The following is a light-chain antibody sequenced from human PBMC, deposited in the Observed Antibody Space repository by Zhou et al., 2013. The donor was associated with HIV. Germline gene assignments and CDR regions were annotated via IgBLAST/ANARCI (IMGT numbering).Light chain of an antibody. CDR3: QQLNSYPGT. J-gene: IGKJ3*01. CDR1: QNIGNY. Sequence: AIRMTQSPSSFSASTGDTVTISCRASQNIGNYLAWFQQQPGKPPKLLIYDASTLHHDVPPRFSGSGSGTDFTLTISSLQPEDFATYYCQQLNSYPGTFGPGTKVDI. V-gene: IGKV1-8*01. CDR2: DAS.